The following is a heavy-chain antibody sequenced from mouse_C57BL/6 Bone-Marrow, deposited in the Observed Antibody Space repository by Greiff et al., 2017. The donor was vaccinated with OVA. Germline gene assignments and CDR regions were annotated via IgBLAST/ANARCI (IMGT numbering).Heavy chain of an antibody. V-gene: IGHV14-2*01. CDR2: IDPEDGET. J-gene: IGHJ2*01. D-gene: IGHD1-1*01. CDR1: GFNITDYY. Sequence: VQLQQSGAELVKPGASVKLSCTASGFNITDYYMHWVKQRTEQGLEWIGRIDPEDGETTYAPKFQGKATITADTSSNTAYLQLSSLTSEDTAVYYCATITAVVGDFDYWGQGTTLTVSS. CDR3: ATITAVVGDFDY.